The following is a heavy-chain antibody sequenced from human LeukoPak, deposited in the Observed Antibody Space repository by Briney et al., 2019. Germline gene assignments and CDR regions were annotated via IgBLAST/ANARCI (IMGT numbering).Heavy chain of an antibody. CDR2: IHSGGTT. J-gene: IGHJ4*02. V-gene: IGHV3-53*01. D-gene: IGHD6-13*01. CDR3: ARGAYSRYFDY. Sequence: GGSPRLSCAASGFTVSSHYMSWVRQAPGQGLECVSVIHSGGTTYYADSLKGRFTISRDNSKNTLYLQMNSLRAEDTAVYYCARGAYSRYFDYWGQGTLLTVSS. CDR1: GFTVSSHY.